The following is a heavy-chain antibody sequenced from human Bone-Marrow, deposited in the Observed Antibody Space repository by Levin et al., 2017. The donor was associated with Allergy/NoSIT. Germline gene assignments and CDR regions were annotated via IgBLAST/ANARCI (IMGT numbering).Heavy chain of an antibody. CDR3: WIGVVIKNGMDV. CDR2: MNPNSGNT. V-gene: IGHV1-8*01. J-gene: IGHJ6*02. CDR1: GYTFTSYD. Sequence: ASVKVSCKASGYTFTSYDTNWVRQATGQGLEWMGWMNPNSGNTGYAQKFQGRVTMTRNTSISTAYMELSSLRSEDTAVYYCWIGVVIKNGMDVWGQGTTVTVSS. D-gene: IGHD3-3*01.